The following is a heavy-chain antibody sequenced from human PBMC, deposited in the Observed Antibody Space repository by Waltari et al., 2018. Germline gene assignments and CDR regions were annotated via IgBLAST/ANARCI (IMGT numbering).Heavy chain of an antibody. CDR3: ARDLGIAVAERSWFDP. V-gene: IGHV4-59*01. CDR2: IYYSGST. Sequence: QVQLQESGPGLVKPSETLSLTCTVSGGSIRSYYCSWIRQPPGKGLEWIGYIYYSGSTNYNPSLKSRVTISVDTSKNQFSLKLSSVTAADTAVYYCARDLGIAVAERSWFDPWGQGTLVTVSS. CDR1: GGSIRSYY. J-gene: IGHJ5*02. D-gene: IGHD6-19*01.